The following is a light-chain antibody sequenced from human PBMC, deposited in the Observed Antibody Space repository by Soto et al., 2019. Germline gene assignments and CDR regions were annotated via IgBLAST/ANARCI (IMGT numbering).Light chain of an antibody. Sequence: EIVLAQSPATLFLSPGERVTLTCRASQSVRSYLAWYQQKPGQAPRLLIYDASNRATGIPARFSGSGSGTDFTLTISSLEPEDFAVYYCQQRANWPATFGQGTRLEIK. J-gene: IGKJ5*01. CDR3: QQRANWPAT. CDR2: DAS. CDR1: QSVRSY. V-gene: IGKV3-11*01.